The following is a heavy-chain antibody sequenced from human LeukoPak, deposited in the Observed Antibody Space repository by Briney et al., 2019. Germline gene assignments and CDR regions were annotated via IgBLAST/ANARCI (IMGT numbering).Heavy chain of an antibody. J-gene: IGHJ5*02. CDR3: ARGGQLLYDWFDP. CDR1: GGSLSSGGYY. CDR2: IYYSGST. Sequence: SQTLSLTCTVSGGSLSSGGYYWSWIRQHPGTGLEWIGHIYYSGSTYYNPSLKSRVTISVDTSKNQFSLKLSSVTAADTAVYYCARGGQLLYDWFDPWGQGTLVTVSS. D-gene: IGHD2-2*02. V-gene: IGHV4-31*03.